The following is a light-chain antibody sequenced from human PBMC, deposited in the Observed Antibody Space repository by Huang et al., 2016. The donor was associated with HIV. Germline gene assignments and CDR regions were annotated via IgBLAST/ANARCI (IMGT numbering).Light chain of an antibody. V-gene: IGKV1-33*01. CDR3: QQYDNLYT. CDR2: DAS. Sequence: IQMTQSPASLSAFVGDRVTISCQANHDIRNYLNWYQQRPGKVPTLLIYDASTLQSGVPSRFSGNGSGTDFTLTISSLQSEDIATYYCQQYDNLYTFGQGTKVEIK. J-gene: IGKJ2*01. CDR1: HDIRNY.